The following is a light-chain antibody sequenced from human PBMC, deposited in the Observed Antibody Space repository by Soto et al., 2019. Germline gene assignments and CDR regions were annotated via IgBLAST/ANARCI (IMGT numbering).Light chain of an antibody. CDR2: DAS. CDR1: QSITNR. Sequence: DIQMTQSPSTLSASVGAGVTITCRASQSITNRLAWYQQRPGKAPKYLIYDASTLDSGAPSRFSGSGSGTEFTLSISSLQPDDFATYHCQQYNIYPWTFGQGTKVDIK. J-gene: IGKJ1*01. V-gene: IGKV1-5*01. CDR3: QQYNIYPWT.